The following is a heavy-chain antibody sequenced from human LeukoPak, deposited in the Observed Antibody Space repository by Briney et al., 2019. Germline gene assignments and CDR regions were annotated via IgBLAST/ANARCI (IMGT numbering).Heavy chain of an antibody. Sequence: GGSLRLSCAASGFTFSSYWMSWVRQAPGKGLEWVANIKQDGSEKYYVDSVKGRFTISRDNAKNSLYLQMNSLRAEDTAVYYCARHRRLRNNWFDPWGQGTLVTVSS. CDR3: ARHRRLRNNWFDP. CDR1: GFTFSSYW. J-gene: IGHJ5*02. CDR2: IKQDGSEK. V-gene: IGHV3-7*01. D-gene: IGHD4-17*01.